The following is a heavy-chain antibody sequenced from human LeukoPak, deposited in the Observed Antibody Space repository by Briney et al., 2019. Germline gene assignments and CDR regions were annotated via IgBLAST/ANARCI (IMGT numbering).Heavy chain of an antibody. Sequence: GGSLRLSCAASGFTFDDYGMTWVRQAPGKGLEWVSGRNGGNTGYADSVKGRFTISRDNAQNSLYLQMNSLRAEDTALYYCARVASNYDFDYWGQGTLVTVSS. CDR2: RNGGNT. D-gene: IGHD4-11*01. CDR1: GFTFDDYG. V-gene: IGHV3-20*04. J-gene: IGHJ4*02. CDR3: ARVASNYDFDY.